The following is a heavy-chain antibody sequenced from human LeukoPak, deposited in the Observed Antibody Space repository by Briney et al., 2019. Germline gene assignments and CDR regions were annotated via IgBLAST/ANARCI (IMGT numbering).Heavy chain of an antibody. Sequence: GASVKVSCKAPGYTFTGYYMHWVRQAPGQGLEWMGWINPNSGGTNYAQKFQGRVTMTRDTSISTAYMELTRLRSDDTAVYYCARDNGDYWFDYWGQGTLVTVSS. V-gene: IGHV1-2*02. CDR3: ARDNGDYWFDY. J-gene: IGHJ4*02. CDR1: GYTFTGYY. CDR2: INPNSGGT. D-gene: IGHD4-17*01.